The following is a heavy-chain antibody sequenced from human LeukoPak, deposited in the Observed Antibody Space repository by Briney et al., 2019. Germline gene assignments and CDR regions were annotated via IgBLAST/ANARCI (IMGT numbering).Heavy chain of an antibody. CDR1: GGSISSGGYY. J-gene: IGHJ6*02. D-gene: IGHD6-25*01. Sequence: SQTLSLTCSVSGGSISSGGYYWSWIRQHPGKGLEWIGYIYYSGNTYYNPSLKRRVTISVDTSKNQFSLKVNSVTAADTAVYYCARDARFSGTPPFGMDVWGQGTTVTVSS. CDR2: IYYSGNT. V-gene: IGHV4-31*03. CDR3: ARDARFSGTPPFGMDV.